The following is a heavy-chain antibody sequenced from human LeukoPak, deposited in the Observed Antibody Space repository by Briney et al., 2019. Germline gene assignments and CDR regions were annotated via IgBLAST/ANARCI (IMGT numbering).Heavy chain of an antibody. CDR3: ARGGDGGWYYFDY. CDR1: GYSFTAYW. V-gene: IGHV5-51*01. D-gene: IGHD6-19*01. CDR2: IYPGTSTT. Sequence: ASVKISCKGSGYSFTAYWIGWVRQMPGKGLEWMGIIYPGTSTTTYSPSFQGQVTISVDKSISTAFLQWSSLKASDTAMYYCARGGDGGWYYFDYWGQGTLVTVSS. J-gene: IGHJ4*02.